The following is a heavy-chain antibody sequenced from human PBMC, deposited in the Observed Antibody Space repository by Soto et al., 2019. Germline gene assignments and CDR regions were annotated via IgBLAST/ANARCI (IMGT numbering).Heavy chain of an antibody. CDR2: ISYDGSNK. D-gene: IGHD5-12*01. CDR1: GFTFSSYG. V-gene: IGHV3-30*18. CDR3: AKDRGYSGYDSLDY. Sequence: GGSLRLSCTASGFTFSSYGMHWVRQAPGKGLEWVAVISYDGSNKYYADSVKGRFTISRDNSKNTLYLQVNSLRAEDTAVYYCAKDRGYSGYDSLDYWGQGTLVTVSS. J-gene: IGHJ4*02.